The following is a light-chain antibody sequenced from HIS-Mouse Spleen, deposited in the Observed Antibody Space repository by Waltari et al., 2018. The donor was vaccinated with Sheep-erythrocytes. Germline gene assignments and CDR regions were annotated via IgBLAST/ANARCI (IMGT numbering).Light chain of an antibody. CDR2: QDS. J-gene: IGLJ2*01. V-gene: IGLV3-1*01. CDR3: QAWDSSTGVV. Sequence: SYELTQPPSVSVSPGQTASITCSGDKLGDKYACWYQQKPGQSPVLVIYQDSKRPSGIPERFSGSNSGTTATRTISGTQAMDEADYYCQAWDSSTGVVFGGGTKLTVL. CDR1: KLGDKY.